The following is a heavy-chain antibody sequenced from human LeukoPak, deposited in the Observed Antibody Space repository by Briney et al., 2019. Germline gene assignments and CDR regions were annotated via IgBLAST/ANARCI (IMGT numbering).Heavy chain of an antibody. D-gene: IGHD6-13*01. CDR3: ARVSIAAAGPNLDY. J-gene: IGHJ4*02. Sequence: ASVNVSCKASGYTFTGYYTHWVRQAPGQGLEWMGWINPNSGGTNYAHKFQGRVTMTRDTSISTAYMELSRLRSDDTAVYYCARVSIAAAGPNLDYWGQGTLVTVSS. CDR2: INPNSGGT. CDR1: GYTFTGYY. V-gene: IGHV1-2*02.